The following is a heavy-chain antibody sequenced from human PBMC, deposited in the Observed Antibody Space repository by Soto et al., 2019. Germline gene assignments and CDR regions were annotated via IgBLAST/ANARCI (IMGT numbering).Heavy chain of an antibody. Sequence: GASVKVSCKASGYTVTGYYMHWVRQAPGQGLEWMGWINPNSGGTNYAQKFQGRVTMTRDTSISTAYMELSRLRSDDTAVYYCARDRYGIAVADHYYYGMDVLGQGTTVTVSS. CDR1: GYTVTGYY. CDR2: INPNSGGT. J-gene: IGHJ6*02. D-gene: IGHD6-19*01. CDR3: ARDRYGIAVADHYYYGMDV. V-gene: IGHV1-2*02.